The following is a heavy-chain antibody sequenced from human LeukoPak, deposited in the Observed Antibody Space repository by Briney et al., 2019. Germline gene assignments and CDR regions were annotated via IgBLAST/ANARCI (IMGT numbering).Heavy chain of an antibody. J-gene: IGHJ6*03. V-gene: IGHV5-51*01. Sequence: GESLKISCKGSGYSFTGYWIGWVRQMPGKGLEWMGIIYPGDSDARYSPPFQGQVTISADKSISTAYLQWSSLKASDTAMYYCARHIGITMVRGVMDVWGKGTTVTVSS. CDR1: GYSFTGYW. D-gene: IGHD3-10*01. CDR2: IYPGDSDA. CDR3: ARHIGITMVRGVMDV.